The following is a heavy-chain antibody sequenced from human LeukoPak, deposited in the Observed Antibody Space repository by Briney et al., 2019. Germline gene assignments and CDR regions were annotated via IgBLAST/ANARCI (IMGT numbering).Heavy chain of an antibody. CDR1: GFTFSDYY. D-gene: IGHD3-9*01. V-gene: IGHV3-11*05. CDR3: ARDYDILTGYFRGGFDY. CDR2: ITSSSSDT. Sequence: GGSLRLSCAASGFTFSDYYMSWIRQAPGKGLEWISYITSSSSDTNYADSVKGRFTISRDNANKSLYLQMNSLRAEDTAVYYCARDYDILTGYFRGGFDYWGQGTLVTVSS. J-gene: IGHJ4*02.